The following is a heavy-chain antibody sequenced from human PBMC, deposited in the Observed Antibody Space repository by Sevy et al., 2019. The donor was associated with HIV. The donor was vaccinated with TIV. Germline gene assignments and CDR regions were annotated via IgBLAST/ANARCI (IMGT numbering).Heavy chain of an antibody. D-gene: IGHD4-4*01. J-gene: IGHJ4*02. CDR3: ARAYSNFDY. CDR1: GFTVSSNY. CDR2: IYSGGST. V-gene: IGHV3-53*01. Sequence: GESLKISCAASGFTVSSNYMSWVRQAPGKGLEWVSVIYSGGSTYYADSVQGRFTISRDNSKNTLYLQMNSLRAEDTTVYYCARAYSNFDYWGQGTLVTVSS.